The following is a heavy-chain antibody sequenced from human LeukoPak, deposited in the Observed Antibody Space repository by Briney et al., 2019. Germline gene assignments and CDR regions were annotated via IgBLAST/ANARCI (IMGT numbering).Heavy chain of an antibody. J-gene: IGHJ4*02. Sequence: PSETLSLTCTVSGGSISSSSYYWGWIRQPPGKGLEWIGSIYYSGSTYYNPSLKSRVTISVDTSKNQFSLKLSSVTAADTAVYYCARDNGDYPYYFDLWGQGTLVTVSS. CDR3: ARDNGDYPYYFDL. CDR2: IYYSGST. CDR1: GGSISSSSYY. V-gene: IGHV4-39*02. D-gene: IGHD4-17*01.